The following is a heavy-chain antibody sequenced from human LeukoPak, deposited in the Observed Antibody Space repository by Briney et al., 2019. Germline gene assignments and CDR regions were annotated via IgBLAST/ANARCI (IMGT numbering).Heavy chain of an antibody. J-gene: IGHJ4*02. Sequence: SVKVSCKASGGTFSSYTISWVRQAPGQGLEGMGRIIPILGIANYAQKFQGSVTLAADKSTSTAYMALSSLRSENTAVYYCARAADYYGSGSHRWGQGTLVTVSS. CDR2: IIPILGIA. V-gene: IGHV1-69*02. CDR1: GGTFSSYT. CDR3: ARAADYYGSGSHR. D-gene: IGHD3-10*01.